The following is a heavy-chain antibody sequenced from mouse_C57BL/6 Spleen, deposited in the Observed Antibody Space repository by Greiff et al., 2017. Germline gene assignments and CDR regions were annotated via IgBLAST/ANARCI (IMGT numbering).Heavy chain of an antibody. V-gene: IGHV1-64*01. Sequence: QVQLQQPGAELVKPGASVKLSCKASGYTFTSYWMHWVKQRPGQGLEWIGMIHPNSGSTNYNEKFKSKATLTVDKSSSTAYMQLSSLTSEDSAVYYCARDGELIVYDGYYGYAMDYWGQGTSVTVSS. J-gene: IGHJ4*01. D-gene: IGHD2-3*01. CDR3: ARDGELIVYDGYYGYAMDY. CDR2: IHPNSGST. CDR1: GYTFTSYW.